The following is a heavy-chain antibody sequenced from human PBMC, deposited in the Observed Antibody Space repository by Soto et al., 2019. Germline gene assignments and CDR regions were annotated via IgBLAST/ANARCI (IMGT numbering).Heavy chain of an antibody. CDR3: AKDYNRYDSSGYYHGDFDY. V-gene: IGHV3-30*18. J-gene: IGHJ4*02. Sequence: LRLSCAASGFTFSSYGMHWVRQAPGKGLEWVAVISYDGSNKYYADSVKGRFTISRDNSKNTLYLQMNSLRAEDTAVYYCAKDYNRYDSSGYYHGDFDYWGQGTLVTVSS. D-gene: IGHD3-22*01. CDR1: GFTFSSYG. CDR2: ISYDGSNK.